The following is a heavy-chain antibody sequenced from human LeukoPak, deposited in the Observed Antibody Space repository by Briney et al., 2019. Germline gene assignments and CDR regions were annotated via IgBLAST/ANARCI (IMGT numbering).Heavy chain of an antibody. CDR2: IYYSGST. D-gene: IGHD3-10*01. J-gene: IGHJ5*02. CDR3: ARDTMVRGVISALDP. CDR1: Y. V-gene: IGHV4-31*02. Sequence: YWIGWVRQMPGKGLEWIGYIYYSGSTYYNPSLKSRVTISVDTSKNQFSLKLSSVTAADTAVYYCARDTMVRGVISALDPWGQGTLVTVSS.